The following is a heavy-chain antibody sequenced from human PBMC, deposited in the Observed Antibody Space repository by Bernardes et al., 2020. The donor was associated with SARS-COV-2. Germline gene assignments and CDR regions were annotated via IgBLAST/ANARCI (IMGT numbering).Heavy chain of an antibody. CDR2: IYSDGNK. J-gene: IGHJ3*01. CDR1: GIIVSRNY. Sequence: GGSLRLSRATSGIIVSRNYMSWVRQAPGKGLEWVSVIYSDGNKYYADSVQGRFTISRDNSKNTLYLQMNSLRAEDTAVYFCARGDDDAFDVWGQGTMVTVSS. V-gene: IGHV3-66*01. CDR3: ARGDDDAFDV. D-gene: IGHD2-21*01.